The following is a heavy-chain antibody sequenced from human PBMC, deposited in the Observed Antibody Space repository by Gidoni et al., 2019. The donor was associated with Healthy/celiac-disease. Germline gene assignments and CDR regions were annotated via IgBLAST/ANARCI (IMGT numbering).Heavy chain of an antibody. CDR2: IWYDGSNK. J-gene: IGHJ4*02. V-gene: IGHV3-33*01. D-gene: IGHD2-2*03. CDR3: ARDGSAFPNYFDY. Sequence: VQLVESGGGVVQPGRSLRLSCAASGFTFSSYGMHWVRQAPGKGLEWVAVIWYDGSNKYYADSVKGRFTISRDNSKNTLYLQMNSLRAEDTAVYYCARDGSAFPNYFDYWGQGTLVTVSS. CDR1: GFTFSSYG.